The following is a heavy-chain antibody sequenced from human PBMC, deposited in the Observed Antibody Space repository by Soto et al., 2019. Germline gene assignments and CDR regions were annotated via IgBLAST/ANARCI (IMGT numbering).Heavy chain of an antibody. CDR3: SRVEYVTSSPIG. J-gene: IGHJ4*02. CDR1: GFTFSGSA. CDR2: IRTKSNGYAT. D-gene: IGHD6-6*01. Sequence: GGSLRLSCAASGFTFSGSAIHWVRQASGKGLEWVARIRTKSNGYATTYAASVKGRFTISRDDSKNMAYLQMNGLKTEDTAMYYCSRVEYVTSSPIGWGQGTLVTV. V-gene: IGHV3-73*01.